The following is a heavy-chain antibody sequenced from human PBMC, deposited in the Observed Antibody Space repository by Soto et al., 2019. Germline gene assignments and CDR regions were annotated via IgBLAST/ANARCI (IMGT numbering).Heavy chain of an antibody. Sequence: QVQLVQSGAEVKKPGSSVKVSCKASGGSFSTYGISWVRQAPGQGLEWMGGFIPVFTTAKYAQKFQGRVSITADESTYTAYMELSSLRSEDMAVYFCARDGVDVSRTTVRHGALDIWGQGTVVTVSS. V-gene: IGHV1-69*01. CDR3: ARDGVDVSRTTVRHGALDI. J-gene: IGHJ3*02. CDR2: FIPVFTTA. D-gene: IGHD4-17*01. CDR1: GGSFSTYG.